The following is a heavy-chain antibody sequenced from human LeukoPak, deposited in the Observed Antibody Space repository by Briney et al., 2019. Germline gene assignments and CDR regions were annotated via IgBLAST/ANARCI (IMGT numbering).Heavy chain of an antibody. J-gene: IGHJ4*03. D-gene: IGHD2-15*01. CDR3: ARVNCSGGTCYLDY. V-gene: IGHV4-34*01. Sequence: PSETLSLTCAVYGGSFSGYYWSWIRQPPGKGLEWIGEINHSGSTNSNPSLKSRVTISVDTSKNQFSLKLSSVTAADTAAYYCARVNCSGGTCYLDYWGQGTLVTFSS. CDR2: INHSGST. CDR1: GGSFSGYY.